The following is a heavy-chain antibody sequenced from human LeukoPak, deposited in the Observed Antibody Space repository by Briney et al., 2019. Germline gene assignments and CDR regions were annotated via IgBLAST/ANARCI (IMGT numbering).Heavy chain of an antibody. D-gene: IGHD2-2*01. CDR1: GGTFSSYA. V-gene: IGHV1-69*13. CDR2: IIPIFGTA. Sequence: SVKVSCKASGGTFSSYAISWVRQTPGQGLEWMGGIIPIFGTANYAQKFQGRVTITADESTSTAYMELSSLRSEDTAVYYCATVITVVPAARSYFDYWGQGTLVTVSS. CDR3: ATVITVVPAARSYFDY. J-gene: IGHJ4*02.